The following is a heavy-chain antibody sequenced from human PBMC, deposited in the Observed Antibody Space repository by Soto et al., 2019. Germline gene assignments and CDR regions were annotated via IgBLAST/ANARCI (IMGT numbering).Heavy chain of an antibody. V-gene: IGHV3-74*01. CDR1: GFTLSGYW. CDR3: AKSDWFDP. Sequence: GGSLRLSCVASGFTLSGYWMNWVRQAPGKGLVWVSRSKYDGSTTYYADSVKGRFTISRDNAKNTLYLQMNSLRVEDTAIYYCAKSDWFDPWGQGTLVTVSS. CDR2: SKYDGSTT. J-gene: IGHJ5*02.